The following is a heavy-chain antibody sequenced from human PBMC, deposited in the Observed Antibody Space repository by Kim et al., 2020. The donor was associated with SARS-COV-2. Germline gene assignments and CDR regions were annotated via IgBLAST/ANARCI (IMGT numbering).Heavy chain of an antibody. Sequence: GGSLRLSCAASGFTFSSYSMNWVRQAPGKGLEWVSSISSSSSYIYYADSVKGRFTISRDNAKNSLYLQMNSLRAEDTAVYYCARVITGTKRGYYYYGMDVWGQGTTVTVSS. CDR1: GFTFSSYS. CDR2: ISSSSSYI. D-gene: IGHD1-20*01. V-gene: IGHV3-21*01. CDR3: ARVITGTKRGYYYYGMDV. J-gene: IGHJ6*02.